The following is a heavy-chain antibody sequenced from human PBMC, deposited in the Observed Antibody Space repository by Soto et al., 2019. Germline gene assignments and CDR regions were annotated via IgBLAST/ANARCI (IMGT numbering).Heavy chain of an antibody. CDR2: IVVGSGNT. D-gene: IGHD2-15*01. V-gene: IGHV1-58*02. CDR3: AAYSGGRYYYYMDV. Sequence: GASVKVXCKASGFTFXSSAMQWVRQARGQRLEWIGWIVVGSGNTNYAQKFQERVTITRDMSTSTAYMELSSLRSEDTAVYYCAAYSGGRYYYYMDVWGKGTTVTVSS. CDR1: GFTFXSSA. J-gene: IGHJ6*03.